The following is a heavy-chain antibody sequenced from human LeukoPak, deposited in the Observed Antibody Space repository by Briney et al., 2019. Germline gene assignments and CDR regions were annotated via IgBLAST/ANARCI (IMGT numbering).Heavy chain of an antibody. CDR3: AKIGSSWYAPAYFDY. D-gene: IGHD6-13*01. J-gene: IGHJ4*02. CDR1: GYTFTSYG. Sequence: ASVKVSCKASGYTFTSYGISWVRQAPGQGLEWMGWISAYNGNTNYAQKLQGRVTMTTDTSTSTAYMELRSLISDDTAVYYCAKIGSSWYAPAYFDYWGQGTLVTVSS. CDR2: ISAYNGNT. V-gene: IGHV1-18*01.